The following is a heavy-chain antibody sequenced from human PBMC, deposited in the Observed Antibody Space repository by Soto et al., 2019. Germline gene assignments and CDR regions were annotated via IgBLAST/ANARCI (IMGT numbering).Heavy chain of an antibody. J-gene: IGHJ6*04. Sequence: GQLGQSGGEVTKPGASVKVSRKSSGHTFSSYGISSVRQAPGQGLVLMGWFSSYRGHTKEAPKVQDLNTLTTETSTDTVYMELRCMATDHTAVYYRARGSCTTAKFTTHHFYVWGEGTTFRASS. D-gene: IGHD2-15*01. CDR2: FSSYRGHT. CDR1: GHTFSSYG. V-gene: IGHV1-18*04. CDR3: ARGSCTTAKFTTHHFYV.